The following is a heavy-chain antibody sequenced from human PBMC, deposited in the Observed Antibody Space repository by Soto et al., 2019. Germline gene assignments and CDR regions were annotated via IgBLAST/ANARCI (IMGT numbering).Heavy chain of an antibody. Sequence: EVQLVESGGGLIQPGGSLRLSCAASGFTVSSNYMSWVRQAPGKGLEWVSVIYSGGSTYYADSVKGRFTISRDNPKNTLYLQMNSLRAEDTAVYYCARFPPKWELPDDWGQGTLVTVSS. D-gene: IGHD1-26*01. CDR2: IYSGGST. CDR1: GFTVSSNY. CDR3: ARFPPKWELPDD. J-gene: IGHJ4*02. V-gene: IGHV3-53*01.